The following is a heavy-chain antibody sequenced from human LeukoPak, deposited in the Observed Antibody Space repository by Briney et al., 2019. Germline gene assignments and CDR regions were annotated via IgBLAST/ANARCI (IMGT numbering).Heavy chain of an antibody. CDR1: GFTFSSYS. D-gene: IGHD3-3*01. CDR3: ARVGRITIKYGMDV. J-gene: IGHJ6*02. CDR2: ISSSSSYI. Sequence: PGGSLRLSCAASGFTFSSYSTNWVRQAPGKGLEWVSSISSSSSYIYYADSVKGRFTISRDNAKNSLYLQMNSLRAEDTAVYYCARVGRITIKYGMDVWGQGTTVTVSS. V-gene: IGHV3-21*01.